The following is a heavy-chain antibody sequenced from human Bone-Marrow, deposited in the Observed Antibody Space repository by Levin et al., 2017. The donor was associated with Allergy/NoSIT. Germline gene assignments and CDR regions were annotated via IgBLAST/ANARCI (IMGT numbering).Heavy chain of an antibody. CDR1: GTSISSSSYY. Sequence: SETLSLTCTVSGTSISSSSYYWGWIRRPPGKGLEWIGSIFHSGTTYFNPSLKSRVSMSVDTSKNQFSLSLRSVTASDTAIYVCARYDFGEPFDRWGQGTLVTVSS. CDR2: IFHSGTT. CDR3: ARYDFGEPFDR. V-gene: IGHV4-39*07. D-gene: IGHD4/OR15-4a*01. J-gene: IGHJ4*02.